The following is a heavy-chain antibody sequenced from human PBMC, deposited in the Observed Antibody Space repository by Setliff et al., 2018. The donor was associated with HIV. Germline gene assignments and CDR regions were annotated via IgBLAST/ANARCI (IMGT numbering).Heavy chain of an antibody. CDR2: FDPEDGET. V-gene: IGHV1-24*01. Sequence: ASVKVSCKISGYTLTEVSMHWVRQAPGKGLEWMGYFDPEDGETVHAQKFQGRVTMSNVTVEDAAVYYCARVVNPDSSNYYYYYMDVWGKGTTVTVSS. J-gene: IGHJ6*03. CDR1: GYTLTEVS. CDR3: YYMDV. D-gene: IGHD4-4*01.